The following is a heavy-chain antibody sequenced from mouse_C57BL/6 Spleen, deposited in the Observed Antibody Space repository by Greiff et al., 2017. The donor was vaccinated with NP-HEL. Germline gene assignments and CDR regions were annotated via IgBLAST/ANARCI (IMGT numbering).Heavy chain of an antibody. D-gene: IGHD2-5*01. CDR3: SSGGAYYSNYGWFAY. J-gene: IGHJ3*01. CDR1: GYAFSSSW. V-gene: IGHV1-82*01. CDR2: IYPGDGDT. Sequence: VQLQQSGPELVKPGASVKISCKASGYAFSSSWMNWVKQRPGKGLEWIGRIYPGDGDTNYNGKFKGKATLTADKSSSTAYMQLSSLTSEDSAVYFWSSGGAYYSNYGWFAYWGQGTLVTVSA.